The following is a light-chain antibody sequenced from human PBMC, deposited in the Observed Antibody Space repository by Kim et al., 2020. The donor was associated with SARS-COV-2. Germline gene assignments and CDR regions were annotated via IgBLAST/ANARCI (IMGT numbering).Light chain of an antibody. CDR1: QGIDNS. CDR2: ATS. J-gene: IGKJ5*01. CDR3: QQYNSYPFT. Sequence: AAVGDRVTITCRASQGIDNSLAWFQQKPGKAPKSLIYATSNLQSGVPSRFSGSASGTDFTLTITSLQPEDFATYYCQQYNSYPFTFGQGTRLEIK. V-gene: IGKV1-16*01.